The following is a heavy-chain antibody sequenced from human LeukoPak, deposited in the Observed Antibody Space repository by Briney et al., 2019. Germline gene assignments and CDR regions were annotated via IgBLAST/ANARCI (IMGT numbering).Heavy chain of an antibody. CDR1: GGTFSSYA. J-gene: IGHJ5*02. CDR3: AITENHNRGWFDP. CDR2: IIPILGIA. V-gene: IGHV1-69*04. Sequence: RASVKVSCKASGGTFSSYAISWVRQAPGQGLEWMGRIIPILGIANYAQKFQGRVTITADKSTSTAYMELSSLRSEDTAVYYCAITENHNRGWFDPWGQGTLVTVSS. D-gene: IGHD1-1*01.